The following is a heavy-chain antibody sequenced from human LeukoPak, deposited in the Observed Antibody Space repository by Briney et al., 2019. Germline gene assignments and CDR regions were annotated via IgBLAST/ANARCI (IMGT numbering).Heavy chain of an antibody. Sequence: GGSLRLSCVASGFTFSRFEMNWVRQAPGKGLEWVAFIRYDGSNKYYADSVKGRFTISRDNSKNTLNLQMNSLRAEDTAIYYCALHINGDYESRFDPWGQGTLVTVSS. CDR1: GFTFSRFE. J-gene: IGHJ5*02. D-gene: IGHD4-17*01. V-gene: IGHV3-30*02. CDR3: ALHINGDYESRFDP. CDR2: IRYDGSNK.